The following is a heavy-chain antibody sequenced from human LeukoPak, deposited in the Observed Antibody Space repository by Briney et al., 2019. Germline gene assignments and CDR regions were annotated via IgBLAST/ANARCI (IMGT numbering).Heavy chain of an antibody. CDR2: IDSDGSST. J-gene: IGHJ4*02. V-gene: IGHV3-74*01. D-gene: IGHD5-24*01. CDR3: ARSREGYNFVGEND. Sequence: PGGSLRLSCAASGFTFNNYWIHWVRQAPGKGLVWVSRIDSDGSSTSYADSVKGRFTISRDNAKNTLYLQMTSLRAEDTAVYYCARSREGYNFVGENDWGQGTLVTVSS. CDR1: GFTFNNYW.